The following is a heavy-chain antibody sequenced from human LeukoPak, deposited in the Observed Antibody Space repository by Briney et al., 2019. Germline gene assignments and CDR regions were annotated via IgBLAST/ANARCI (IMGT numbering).Heavy chain of an antibody. V-gene: IGHV1-2*02. Sequence: ASVKVSCKASGYTFTGYYMHWVRQAPGQGLEWMGWINPNSGGTNYAQKFQGRVTMTRDTSISTAYMELSRLRSDDTAVYYCARGLLTEATEFDYWGQGTLVTVSS. J-gene: IGHJ4*02. CDR3: ARGLLTEATEFDY. CDR1: GYTFTGYY. CDR2: INPNSGGT. D-gene: IGHD1-1*01.